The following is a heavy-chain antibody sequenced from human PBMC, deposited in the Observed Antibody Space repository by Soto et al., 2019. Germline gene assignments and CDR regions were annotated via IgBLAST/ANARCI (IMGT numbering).Heavy chain of an antibody. D-gene: IGHD3-22*01. CDR2: ISYDGSNK. CDR1: GITFSSYA. V-gene: IGHV3-30-3*01. J-gene: IGHJ4*02. Sequence: GGSLRLSCAASGITFSSYAMHWVRQAPGKGLEWVAVISYDGSNKYYADSVKGRFTISRDNSKNTLYLQMNSLRAEDTAVYYCARDGSPGYDSSGIWWYWGQGSLVTVYS. CDR3: ARDGSPGYDSSGIWWY.